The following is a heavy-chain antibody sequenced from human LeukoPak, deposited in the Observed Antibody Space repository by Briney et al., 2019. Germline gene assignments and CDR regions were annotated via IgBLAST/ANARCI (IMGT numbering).Heavy chain of an antibody. CDR1: GDTFTGYY. J-gene: IGHJ2*01. CDR3: ARDPGDPRSYWYFDL. Sequence: ASVKVSCKASGDTFTGYYMQWVRQAPGQGLEWMGRIDPNNGDAKYAQNFQGRVTMTRDTSSSTFYLELSRLRSDDTAFYYCARDPGDPRSYWYFDLWGRGTLVTVSS. D-gene: IGHD3-16*01. V-gene: IGHV1-2*02. CDR2: IDPNNGDA.